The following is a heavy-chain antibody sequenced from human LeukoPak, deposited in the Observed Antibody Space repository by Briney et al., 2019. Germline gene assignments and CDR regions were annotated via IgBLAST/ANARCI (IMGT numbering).Heavy chain of an antibody. Sequence: GGSLRLSCAASGFTFSSYSMNWVRQAPGKGLEWVSYISSSSSTIYYADSVKGRFTISRDNAKNSLYLQMNSLRAEDTAVYYCARERSTVTTSAFDIWGQGTMVTVSS. CDR2: ISSSSSTI. CDR3: ARERSTVTTSAFDI. V-gene: IGHV3-48*04. CDR1: GFTFSSYS. D-gene: IGHD4-17*01. J-gene: IGHJ3*02.